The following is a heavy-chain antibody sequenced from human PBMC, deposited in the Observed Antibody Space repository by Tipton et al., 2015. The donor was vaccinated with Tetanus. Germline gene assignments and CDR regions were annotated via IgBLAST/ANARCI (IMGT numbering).Heavy chain of an antibody. CDR2: FHSSGNI. Sequence: TLSLTCTVSGGSVSTYYWSWIRQPAGKGLGWIGRFHSSGNIAYNPSLGSRVAMSIDTSKNQVSLRLTSVAAADTAVYYCVKAAGSRYFDLWGRGTLVTVSS. J-gene: IGHJ2*01. CDR1: GGSVSTYY. V-gene: IGHV4-4*07. CDR3: VKAAGSRYFDL.